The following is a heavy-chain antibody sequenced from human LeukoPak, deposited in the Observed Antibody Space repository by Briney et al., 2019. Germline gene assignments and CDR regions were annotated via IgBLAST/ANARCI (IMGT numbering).Heavy chain of an antibody. V-gene: IGHV3-15*01. CDR3: STDRLFFQH. CDR1: GFTLSSAW. J-gene: IGHJ1*01. D-gene: IGHD2-21*02. Sequence: GGSLRLSCAASGFTLSSAWTSWVRQTPGKGLEWVGRIKSKTDGGTTDYAAPGKGRFTISRDDSKNTLFLEMDSLQTEDTAVYYCSTDRLFFQHWGQGTLVTVSS. CDR2: IKSKTDGGTT.